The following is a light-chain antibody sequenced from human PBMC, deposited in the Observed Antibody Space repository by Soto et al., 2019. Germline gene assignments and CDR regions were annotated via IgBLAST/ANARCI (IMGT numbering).Light chain of an antibody. Sequence: QLVLTQPPSVSGAPGQRVTISCTGSSSNIGAGHDVHWYQQVPGTAPKLLVSGNTNRPSGVPDRFSGSNSGTSASLAITGLQAEDEADYYCQSFDSSLNGWVFGGGPKLTVL. V-gene: IGLV1-40*01. CDR3: QSFDSSLNGWV. CDR2: GNT. J-gene: IGLJ3*02. CDR1: SSNIGAGHD.